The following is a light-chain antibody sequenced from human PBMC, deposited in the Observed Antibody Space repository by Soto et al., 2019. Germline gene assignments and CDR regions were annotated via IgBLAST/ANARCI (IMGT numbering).Light chain of an antibody. CDR2: SND. CDR3: AAWDDSLNGVV. CDR1: SSNIGRNT. Sequence: QAVVTQRPSASGTPGQRVTIACSGSSSNIGRNTVHWYQQLPGTTPKLLIYSNDQRPSGVPDRFSGSKSGSSASLAISGLQSEDEADYYCAAWDDSLNGVVFGGGTKLTVL. J-gene: IGLJ2*01. V-gene: IGLV1-44*01.